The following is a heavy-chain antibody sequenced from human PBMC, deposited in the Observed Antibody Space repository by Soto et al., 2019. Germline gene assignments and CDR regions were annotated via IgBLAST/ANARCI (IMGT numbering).Heavy chain of an antibody. Sequence: GESLKISCKGSGYSFTSYWISWVRQMPGKGLEWMGRIDPSDSYTNYSPSFQGHVTIPADRSISTAYLQWSSLKASDTAMYYCARHWDFEYSRSWSPTGYWGQGTLVTVS. D-gene: IGHD6-13*01. J-gene: IGHJ4*02. CDR2: IDPSDSYT. CDR1: GYSFTSYW. V-gene: IGHV5-10-1*01. CDR3: ARHWDFEYSRSWSPTGY.